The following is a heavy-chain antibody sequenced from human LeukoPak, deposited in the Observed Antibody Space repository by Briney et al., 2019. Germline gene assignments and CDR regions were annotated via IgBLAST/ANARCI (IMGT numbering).Heavy chain of an antibody. Sequence: PGGSLRLSCAASGFTFSDYYMSWLRQAPGKGLEWVSYISSSGSTVYYADSVKGRFTISRDNAKNSLYLQMNSLRAEDTAVYYCARDGAPMVSYYMDVWGKGTTVTVSS. J-gene: IGHJ6*03. CDR2: ISSSGSTV. CDR1: GFTFSDYY. CDR3: ARDGAPMVSYYMDV. D-gene: IGHD4/OR15-4a*01. V-gene: IGHV3-11*01.